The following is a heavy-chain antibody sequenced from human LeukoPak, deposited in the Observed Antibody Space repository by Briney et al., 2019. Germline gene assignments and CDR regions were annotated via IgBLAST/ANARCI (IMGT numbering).Heavy chain of an antibody. Sequence: SETLSLTCAVYGGPFSGYYWSWIRQPPGKGLEWIGEINHSGTTNYNLSLKSRVTISVDTSKNQFSLKLSSVTAADTAVYYCARGYSTIDLWGRGTLVTVSS. D-gene: IGHD5/OR15-5a*01. J-gene: IGHJ2*01. CDR1: GGPFSGYY. V-gene: IGHV4-34*01. CDR3: ARGYSTIDL. CDR2: INHSGTT.